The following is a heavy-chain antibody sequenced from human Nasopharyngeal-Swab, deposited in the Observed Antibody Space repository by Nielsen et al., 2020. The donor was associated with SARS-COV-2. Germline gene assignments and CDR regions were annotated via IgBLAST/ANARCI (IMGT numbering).Heavy chain of an antibody. J-gene: IGHJ4*02. D-gene: IGHD1-1*01. CDR2: LTADGSSP. CDR1: GLPFSSYW. CDR3: SRDKDWNGLDS. Sequence: GQTLRLACAASGLPFSSYWMHWVRQAPGKGLVWVSRLTADGSSPSYADSVQGRFTISRDNAKNTLYLQLNSLRAEDTAVYSCSRDKDWNGLDSWGQGTLVTVSS. V-gene: IGHV3-74*01.